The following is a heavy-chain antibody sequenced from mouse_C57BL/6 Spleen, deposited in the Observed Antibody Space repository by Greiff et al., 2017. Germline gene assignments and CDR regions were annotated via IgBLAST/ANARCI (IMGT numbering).Heavy chain of an antibody. CDR3: AREGPLITTVVAHWYFDV. V-gene: IGHV1-72*01. D-gene: IGHD1-1*01. CDR2: IDPNSGGT. J-gene: IGHJ1*03. CDR1: GYTFTSYW. Sequence: QVQLQQPGAELVKPGASVKLSCKASGYTFTSYWMHWVKQRPGRGLEWIGRIDPNSGGTKYNEKFKSKATLTVDKPSSTAYMQLSSLTSEDSAVYYCAREGPLITTVVAHWYFDVWGTGTTVTVSS.